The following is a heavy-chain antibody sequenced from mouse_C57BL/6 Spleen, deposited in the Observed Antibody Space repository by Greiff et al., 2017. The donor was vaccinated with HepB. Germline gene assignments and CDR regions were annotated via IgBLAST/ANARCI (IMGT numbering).Heavy chain of an antibody. D-gene: IGHD1-1*01. V-gene: IGHV1-59*01. Sequence: VQLQQPGAELVRPGPSVKLSCKASGYTFTSYWMHWVKQRPGQGLEWIGVIDPSDSYTNYNQKFKGKATLTVDTSSSTAYMQLSSLTSEDSAVYYCARHTVVVDYWGQGTTLTVSS. CDR3: ARHTVVVDY. J-gene: IGHJ2*01. CDR1: GYTFTSYW. CDR2: IDPSDSYT.